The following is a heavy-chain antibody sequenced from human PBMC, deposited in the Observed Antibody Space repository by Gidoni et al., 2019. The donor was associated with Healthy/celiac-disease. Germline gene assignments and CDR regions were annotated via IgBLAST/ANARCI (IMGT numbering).Heavy chain of an antibody. CDR2: IYYSGST. Sequence: QLQLQESGPGLVKPSETLSLTCTVSGGSISSSSYYWGWIRQPPGKGLEWIGSIYYSGSTYYNPSLKSRVTIFVDTSKNQFSLKLNSVTAADTAVYYCARRVGYGSGSYVNWFDPWGQGTLVTVSS. CDR1: GGSISSSSYY. CDR3: ARRVGYGSGSYVNWFDP. D-gene: IGHD3-10*01. V-gene: IGHV4-39*01. J-gene: IGHJ5*02.